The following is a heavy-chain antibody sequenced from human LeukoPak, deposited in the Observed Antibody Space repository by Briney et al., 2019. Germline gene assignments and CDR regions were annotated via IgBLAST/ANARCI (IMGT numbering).Heavy chain of an antibody. CDR3: AREGYSSSWLNWFDP. CDR2: IYYSGSA. J-gene: IGHJ5*02. V-gene: IGHV4-59*01. CDR1: GGSISSYY. Sequence: SETLSLTCTVSGGSISSYYWSWIRQPPGKGLEWIGYIYYSGSANYNPSLKSRVTISVDTSKNQFSLKLSSVTAADTAVYYCAREGYSSSWLNWFDPWGQGALVTVSS. D-gene: IGHD6-13*01.